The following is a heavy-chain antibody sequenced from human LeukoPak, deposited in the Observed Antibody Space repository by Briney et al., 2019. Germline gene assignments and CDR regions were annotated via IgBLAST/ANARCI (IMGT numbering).Heavy chain of an antibody. D-gene: IGHD5-18*01. CDR1: GFTLSSYN. CDR2: ISSSSTNI. CDR3: ARGCSRWIQLWLPPFDY. Sequence: GGSLRLSCADSGFTLSSYNMNWVRQAPGKGLEWVSFISSSSTNIYYADSVKGRFTISRDNAKNSVYLQMNNLRVEDTAVYYCARGCSRWIQLWLPPFDYWGQGTLVTVSS. V-gene: IGHV3-21*06. J-gene: IGHJ4*02.